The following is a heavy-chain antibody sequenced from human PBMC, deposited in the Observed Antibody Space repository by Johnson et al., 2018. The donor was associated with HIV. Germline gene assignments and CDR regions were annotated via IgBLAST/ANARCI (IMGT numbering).Heavy chain of an antibody. CDR3: ARSRYDSSGYDI. CDR2: ISYDGSNK. V-gene: IGHV3-30-3*01. D-gene: IGHD3-22*01. CDR1: GFTFSNYA. Sequence: QVLLVESGGGVVQPRRSLRLSCAASGFTFSNYAMNWVRQAPGKGLEWVAVISYDGSNKHFAESVQGRFTVSRDNSKNILYLEMNSLRAEDTAVYYCARSRYDSSGYDIWGQGTMVTVSS. J-gene: IGHJ3*02.